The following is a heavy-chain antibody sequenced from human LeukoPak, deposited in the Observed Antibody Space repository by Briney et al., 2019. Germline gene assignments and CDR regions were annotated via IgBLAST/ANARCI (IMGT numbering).Heavy chain of an antibody. CDR3: AREPSAGRYLQH. V-gene: IGHV1-18*01. D-gene: IGHD1-26*01. CDR1: GDTLANFV. CDR2: ISPYNGNT. J-gene: IGHJ1*01. Sequence: ASVRVSCKASGDTLANFVFSWVRQSPGQRLEWMGWISPYNGNTHIAQKFQGRVNMTTDTSTSTAYMELRSLRSDDTAVYYCAREPSAGRYLQHWGQGTLVTVFS.